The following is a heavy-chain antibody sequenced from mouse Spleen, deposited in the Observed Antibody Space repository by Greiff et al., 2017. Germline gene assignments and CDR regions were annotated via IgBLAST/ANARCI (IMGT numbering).Heavy chain of an antibody. J-gene: IGHJ4*01. CDR3: ARKSRSYYYAMDY. CDR2: IDPSDSYT. Sequence: VQLQQPGAELVMPGASVKLSCKASGYTFTSYWMHWVKQRPGQGLEWIGEIDPSDSYTNYNQKFKGKATLTVDKSSSTAYMQLSSLTSEDSAVYYCARKSRSYYYAMDYWGQGTSVTVSS. D-gene: IGHD1-1*01. V-gene: IGHV1-69*01. CDR1: GYTFTSYW.